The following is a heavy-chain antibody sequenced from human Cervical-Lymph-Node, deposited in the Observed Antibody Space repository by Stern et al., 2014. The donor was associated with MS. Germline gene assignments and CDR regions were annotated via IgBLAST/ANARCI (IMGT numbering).Heavy chain of an antibody. Sequence: QVQLQESGPGLVKPSGTLSLTCAVSGGSISSSNWWSWVRQPPGKGLEWIGEIYHSWSTNYNPSLKSRVTISVDKSKIQFSLKLSSGTAADTAVYYCASATAFWSGYYVYGMDVWGQGTTVTVSS. CDR3: ASATAFWSGYYVYGMDV. J-gene: IGHJ6*02. D-gene: IGHD3-3*01. CDR2: IYHSWST. CDR1: GGSISSSNW. V-gene: IGHV4-4*02.